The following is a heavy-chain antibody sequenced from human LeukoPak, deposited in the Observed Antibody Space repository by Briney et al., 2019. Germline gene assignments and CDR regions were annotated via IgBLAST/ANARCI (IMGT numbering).Heavy chain of an antibody. CDR2: IKHDGSED. CDR1: GLTFSSYS. V-gene: IGHV3-7*01. D-gene: IGHD2-15*01. J-gene: IGHJ4*02. Sequence: PGGSLRLSCAASGLTFSSYSMNWVRQAPGKGLEWVATIKHDGSEDYYLDSVKGRFTISRDNAKSSMWLQMSSLRAEDTAVYYCGRDQTPFYWGQGSLVTVSS. CDR3: GRDQTPFY.